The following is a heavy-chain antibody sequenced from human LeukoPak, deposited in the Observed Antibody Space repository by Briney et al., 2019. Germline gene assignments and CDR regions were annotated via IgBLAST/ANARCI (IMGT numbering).Heavy chain of an antibody. CDR1: GYTFTSYG. CDR3: ARAYDSSGYYTGSFDY. D-gene: IGHD3-22*01. V-gene: IGHV1-18*01. CDR2: ISAYNGNT. Sequence: GASVKVSCKASGYTFTSYGISWVRQAPGQGLEWMGWISAYNGNTNYAQKLQGRVTMTTDTSTSTAYMELRSLRAEDTALYYCARAYDSSGYYTGSFDYWGQGTLVTVSS. J-gene: IGHJ4*02.